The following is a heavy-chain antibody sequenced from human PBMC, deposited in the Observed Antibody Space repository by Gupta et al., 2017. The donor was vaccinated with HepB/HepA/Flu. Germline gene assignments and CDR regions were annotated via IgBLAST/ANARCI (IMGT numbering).Heavy chain of an antibody. Sequence: EVQLLESGGGLVQPGGSLRLSCAASGFTFSSYAMSWVRQAPGKGLEWVSAISGSGGSIYYADSGKGRFTISRDNSKNTLYLQMNRLRDEDTDVYYCAKDYEFGSGQGDYFDYWGQGTLVPVSS. CDR3: AKDYEFGSGQGDYFDY. CDR1: GFTFSSYA. V-gene: IGHV3-23*01. D-gene: IGHD3-3*01. J-gene: IGHJ4*02. CDR2: ISGSGGSI.